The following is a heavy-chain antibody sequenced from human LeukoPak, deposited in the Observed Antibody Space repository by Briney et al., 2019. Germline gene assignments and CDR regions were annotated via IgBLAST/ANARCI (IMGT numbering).Heavy chain of an antibody. D-gene: IGHD2-15*01. V-gene: IGHV4-39*01. Sequence: SETLSLTCTVSDGSINSTSSYWGWVRQPPGKGLEWIGSIDYSGSTSYNPSLKSRVTISVDTSTNKVSLRLSSVTAADTAVYYCARHVFRWLLNWFDPWGQGTLVTVSS. J-gene: IGHJ5*02. CDR3: ARHVFRWLLNWFDP. CDR2: IDYSGST. CDR1: DGSINSTSSY.